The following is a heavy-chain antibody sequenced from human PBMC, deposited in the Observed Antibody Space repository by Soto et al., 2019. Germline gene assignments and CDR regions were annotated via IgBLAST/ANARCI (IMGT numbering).Heavy chain of an antibody. CDR2: IDPRDSYS. Sequence: PWESLKISCKGSGYSFTSYWITWVRQMPGKGLEWMGRIDPRDSYSSYSPSFQGHVTMSADKSISTAYLQWSSLMASDTAMYYCARTYYSGSGSYYIFDYWGRGTLVTVSS. V-gene: IGHV5-10-1*01. D-gene: IGHD3-10*01. J-gene: IGHJ4*02. CDR3: ARTYYSGSGSYYIFDY. CDR1: GYSFTSYW.